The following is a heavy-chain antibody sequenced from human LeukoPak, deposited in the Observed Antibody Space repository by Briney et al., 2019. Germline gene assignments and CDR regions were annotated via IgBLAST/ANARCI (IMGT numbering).Heavy chain of an antibody. CDR3: AIGAGYYYGSGSHLGWFDP. Sequence: GGSLRLSCAASGFTFSSYSMNWVRQAPGKGLEWVSYVSSSSSTIYYADSVKGRFTISRDNAKNSLYLHMNSLRAEDTAVYYCAIGAGYYYGSGSHLGWFDPWGQGTLVTVSS. D-gene: IGHD3-10*01. J-gene: IGHJ5*02. CDR1: GFTFSSYS. CDR2: VSSSSSTI. V-gene: IGHV3-48*01.